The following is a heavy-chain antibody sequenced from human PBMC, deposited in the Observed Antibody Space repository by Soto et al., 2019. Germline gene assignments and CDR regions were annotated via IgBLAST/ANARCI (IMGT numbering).Heavy chain of an antibody. V-gene: IGHV4-34*01. J-gene: IGHJ6*02. Sequence: SETLSLTCAVYGGSFSGYYWGWIRQSRGKGLEWIGEIHHSGNTNYNPSLKSRVTISLDTSKNQFSLKMTSVTAADTALYYCARVPGIWQRLVQSYYFALDVWGQGTTVTVSS. CDR2: IHHSGNT. CDR3: ARVPGIWQRLVQSYYFALDV. CDR1: GGSFSGYY. D-gene: IGHD6-25*01.